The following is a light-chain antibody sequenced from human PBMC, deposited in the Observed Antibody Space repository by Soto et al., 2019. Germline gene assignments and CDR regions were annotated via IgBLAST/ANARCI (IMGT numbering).Light chain of an antibody. CDR2: LEGSGSY. V-gene: IGLV4-60*02. CDR3: ETWDRNTRV. J-gene: IGLJ2*01. Sequence: QAVVTQSSSASASLGSSVKLTCTLSSGHSSYIIAWHQQQPGKAPRYLMKLEGSGSYNKGSGVPDRFSGSSSGADRYLTISNLQFDDEADYYCETWDRNTRVFGGGTKVTVL. CDR1: SGHSSYI.